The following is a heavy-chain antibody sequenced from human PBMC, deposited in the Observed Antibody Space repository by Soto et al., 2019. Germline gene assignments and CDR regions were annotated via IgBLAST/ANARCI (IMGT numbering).Heavy chain of an antibody. D-gene: IGHD2-21*02. J-gene: IGHJ4*02. Sequence: ASVEVCCKACGYTFATYYIHWVRQAPGQGPEWMGVINPNGGSTNYAQKFRGRVTMTRDTSTSTVYMELSSLRSEDTAMYYCARDCGGDCPFDYWGQGTVVTVSS. CDR2: INPNGGST. CDR1: GYTFATYY. CDR3: ARDCGGDCPFDY. V-gene: IGHV1-46*01.